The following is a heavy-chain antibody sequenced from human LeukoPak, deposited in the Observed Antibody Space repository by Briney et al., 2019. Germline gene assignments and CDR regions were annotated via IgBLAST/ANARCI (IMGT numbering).Heavy chain of an antibody. D-gene: IGHD3-9*01. J-gene: IGHJ5*02. CDR1: GYSFTNYW. V-gene: IGHV5-51*01. CDR3: ARHGSSYFEPRYNWFDP. Sequence: GESLKISCKGSGYSFTNYWIGWVRQMPGKGLEWMGMIYPGDSDTRYSPSFQGQVTISADKSISTVYLQWSSLEASDTAMYFCARHGSSYFEPRYNWFDPWGQGTLVTVSS. CDR2: IYPGDSDT.